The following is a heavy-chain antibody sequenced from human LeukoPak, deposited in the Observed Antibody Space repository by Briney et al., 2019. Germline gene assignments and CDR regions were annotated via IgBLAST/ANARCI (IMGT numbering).Heavy chain of an antibody. V-gene: IGHV4-39*01. D-gene: IGHD2-2*01. CDR2: IYYSGST. CDR1: GGSISSSSYY. CDR3: ARPSCSSTSCLGTRWYFDL. Sequence: SETLSLTCTVSGGSISSSSYYWGWLRQPPGKGLEWIGSIYYSGSTYYNPSLKSRVTMSVDTSKNQFSLKLSSVTAADTAVYYCARPSCSSTSCLGTRWYFDLWGRGTLVTVSS. J-gene: IGHJ2*01.